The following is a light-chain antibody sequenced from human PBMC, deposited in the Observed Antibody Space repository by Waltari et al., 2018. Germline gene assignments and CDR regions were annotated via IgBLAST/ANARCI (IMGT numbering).Light chain of an antibody. J-gene: IGKJ1*01. Sequence: DIQMTQSPSSLSASVGDRVRITCRASQTLNNYVNWYQQKPGRAPKLLIYVTSTLPTGVPFRFSGSRSGTQFTLTISSLQPEDFATYYCQQTYNSPWTFGQGTKVEIK. CDR3: QQTYNSPWT. CDR1: QTLNNY. CDR2: VTS. V-gene: IGKV1-39*01.